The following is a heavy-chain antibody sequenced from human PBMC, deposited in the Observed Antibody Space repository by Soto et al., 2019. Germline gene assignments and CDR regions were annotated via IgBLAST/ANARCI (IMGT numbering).Heavy chain of an antibody. V-gene: IGHV4-59*02. CDR2: IYYTGST. CDR1: GGSVSSYW. CDR3: ARGPGASDYYFDY. J-gene: IGHJ4*02. D-gene: IGHD3-10*01. Sequence: SETLSLTCSVSGGSVSSYWWSWIRQPPAKGLEWIGYIYYTGSTNYSPSLKGRVTISLDASKSQFSLKLTSVTAADTAVYYCARGPGASDYYFDYWGPETLVTVSS.